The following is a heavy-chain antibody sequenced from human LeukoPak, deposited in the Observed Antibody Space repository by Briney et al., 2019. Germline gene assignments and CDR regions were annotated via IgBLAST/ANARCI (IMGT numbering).Heavy chain of an antibody. D-gene: IGHD6-19*01. CDR2: ITSRNYI. V-gene: IGHV3-21*06. CDR1: GFTFSNYN. CDR3: ARVAVAGTEIDY. J-gene: IGHJ4*02. Sequence: PGGALRLFCAASGFTFSNYNMNWVRQAPGEGLEWVSSITSRNYIYYPDSVKGRFTISRDNAKNSLYLQMNSLRAEDTALYYCARVAVAGTEIDYWGQGTLVTVSS.